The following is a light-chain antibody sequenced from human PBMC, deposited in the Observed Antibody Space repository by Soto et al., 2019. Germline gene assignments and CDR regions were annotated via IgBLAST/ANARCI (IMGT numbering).Light chain of an antibody. V-gene: IGKV3-11*01. CDR1: QSVGSY. Sequence: ELVLTQSPATLSLSPGDRATLSCRASQSVGSYLGWYQQRPGQAPRLLIYHASNRATGIPARFSGSGSGTDFTLTISSLETEDFAVYYCQKRSDWPSTFGGGTKVEIK. CDR3: QKRSDWPST. CDR2: HAS. J-gene: IGKJ4*01.